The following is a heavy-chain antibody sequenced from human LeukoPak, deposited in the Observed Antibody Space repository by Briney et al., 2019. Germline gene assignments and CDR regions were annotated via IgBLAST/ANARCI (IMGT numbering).Heavy chain of an antibody. J-gene: IGHJ6*03. Sequence: PGGSLRLSCAASGFTFSSYGMHWVRQAPGKGLEWVAVISYDGSNKYYADSVKGRFTISRDNSKNTLYLQMNSLRAEDTAVYYCAREYYFSHIDGWGKGTTVTVSS. V-gene: IGHV3-30*03. CDR3: AREYYFSHIDG. CDR1: GFTFSSYG. CDR2: ISYDGSNK. D-gene: IGHD3-10*01.